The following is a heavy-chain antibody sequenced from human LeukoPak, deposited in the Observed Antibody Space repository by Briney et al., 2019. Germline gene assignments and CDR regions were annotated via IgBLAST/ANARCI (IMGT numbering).Heavy chain of an antibody. CDR3: ARRRDGYNYYAFDI. Sequence: SETLSLTCSVSGGSLSSGSDYWSWIRQPAGKGLEWIGCIFPSGSTNYNPSLKSRVTISVDTSKNQFSLKLSSVTAADTAVYYCARRRDGYNYYAFDIWGQGTMVTVSS. J-gene: IGHJ3*02. D-gene: IGHD5-24*01. V-gene: IGHV4-61*10. CDR1: GGSLSSGSDY. CDR2: IFPSGST.